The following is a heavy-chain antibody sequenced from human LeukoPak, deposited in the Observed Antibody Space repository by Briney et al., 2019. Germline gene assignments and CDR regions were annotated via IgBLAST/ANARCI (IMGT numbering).Heavy chain of an antibody. D-gene: IGHD6-19*01. CDR3: ARDSSGWYVGYYYYYMDV. CDR2: ISSSSSYI. J-gene: IGHJ6*03. V-gene: IGHV3-21*01. CDR1: GFTFSSYS. Sequence: GSLRLSCAASGFTFSSYSMNWVRQAPGKGLEWVSSISSSSSYIYYADSVKGRFTISRDNAKNSLYLQMNSLRAEDTAVYYCARDSSGWYVGYYYYYMDVWGKGTTVTISS.